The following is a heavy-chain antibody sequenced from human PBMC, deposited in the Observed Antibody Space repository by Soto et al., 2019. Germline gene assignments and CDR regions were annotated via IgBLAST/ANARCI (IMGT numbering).Heavy chain of an antibody. Sequence: GGSLRLSCAASGFTFSSYGMHWVRQAPGKGLEWVAVIWYDGSNKYYADSVKGRFTISRDNSKNTLYLQMNSLRAEDTAVYYCARDREELWPFDYWGQGTLVTVSS. CDR3: ARDREELWPFDY. V-gene: IGHV3-33*01. J-gene: IGHJ4*02. CDR1: GFTFSSYG. CDR2: IWYDGSNK. D-gene: IGHD5-18*01.